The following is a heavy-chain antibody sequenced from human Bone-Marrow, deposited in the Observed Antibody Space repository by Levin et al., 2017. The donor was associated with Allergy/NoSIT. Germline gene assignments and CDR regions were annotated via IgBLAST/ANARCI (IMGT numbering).Heavy chain of an antibody. D-gene: IGHD6-19*01. Sequence: EGMGWINPYTGGTNFAQKFQGRVTVTRDTSISTVYLEVSRLRSDDTAVYYCARESGDSSGSLLDSWGQGTRVTVSS. V-gene: IGHV1-2*02. J-gene: IGHJ4*02. CDR3: ARESGDSSGSLLDS. CDR2: INPYTGGT.